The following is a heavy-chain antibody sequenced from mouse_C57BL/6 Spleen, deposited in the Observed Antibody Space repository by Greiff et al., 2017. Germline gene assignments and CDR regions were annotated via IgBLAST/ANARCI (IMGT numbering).Heavy chain of an antibody. Sequence: QVQLQQPGAELVKPGASVKVSCKASGYTFTSYWMHWVKQRPGQGLEWIGRIHPSDSDTNYNQKFKGKATLTVDKSSSTAYMQLSRLTSEYAAVYYCAIWGWLPPAMDYWGQGTSVTVSS. D-gene: IGHD2-3*01. CDR3: AIWGWLPPAMDY. J-gene: IGHJ4*01. CDR1: GYTFTSYW. CDR2: IHPSDSDT. V-gene: IGHV1-74*01.